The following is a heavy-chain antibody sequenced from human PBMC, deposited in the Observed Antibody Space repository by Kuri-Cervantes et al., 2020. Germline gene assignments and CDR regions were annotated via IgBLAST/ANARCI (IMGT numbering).Heavy chain of an antibody. CDR2: ISGGGGNT. D-gene: IGHD3-3*01. CDR1: GFTFSSYA. V-gene: IGHV3-23*01. Sequence: GESLKISCTASGFTFSSYAMSWVRQAPGKGLEWVSAISGGGGNTYYADSVKGRFTISRDNSKNTLYLQMNSLRAEDTAVYYCARRGAYYDFWSGYFSTPAENWFDPWGQGTLVTVSS. CDR3: ARRGAYYDFWSGYFSTPAENWFDP. J-gene: IGHJ5*02.